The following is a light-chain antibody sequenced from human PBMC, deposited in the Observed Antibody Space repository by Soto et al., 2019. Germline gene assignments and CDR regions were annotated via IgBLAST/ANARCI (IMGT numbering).Light chain of an antibody. Sequence: QSVLTQPPSASGSPGQSVTISCTGTSSDVGGYNYVSWFQHHPGKAPRLIISEVNKRPSGVPHRFSGSKSANTASLTISGLQADDEAEYYCNSYTRCSTRYVFGTGTKVTVL. CDR2: EVN. J-gene: IGLJ1*01. CDR3: NSYTRCSTRYV. CDR1: SSDVGGYNY. V-gene: IGLV2-8*01.